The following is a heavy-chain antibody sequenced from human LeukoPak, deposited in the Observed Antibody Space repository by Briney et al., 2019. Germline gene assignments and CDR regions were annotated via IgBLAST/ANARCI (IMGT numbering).Heavy chain of an antibody. CDR2: ISSSSSDI. J-gene: IGHJ4*02. V-gene: IGHV3-21*01. Sequence: GGSLRLSCAASRFTFSTYTMNWVRQAPGKGLEWVSSISSSSSDIYYADSVKGRFTIFRDNAKNSLYLQMNTLRAEDTAVYYCARDRTTVTTFGYWGQGTLVTVSS. CDR1: RFTFSTYT. CDR3: ARDRTTVTTFGY. D-gene: IGHD4-17*01.